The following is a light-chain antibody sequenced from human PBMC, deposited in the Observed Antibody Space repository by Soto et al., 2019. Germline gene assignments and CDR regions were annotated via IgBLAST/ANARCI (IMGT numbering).Light chain of an antibody. CDR2: GAS. J-gene: IGKJ5*01. CDR3: QQYGSSLSIT. CDR1: QSVSSSY. Sequence: SPGERATLSCRASQSVSSSYLAWYQQKPGQAPRLLIYGASSRATGIPDRFSGSGSGTDFTLTISRLEPGDFAVYYCQQYGSSLSITFGQGTRLEIK. V-gene: IGKV3-20*01.